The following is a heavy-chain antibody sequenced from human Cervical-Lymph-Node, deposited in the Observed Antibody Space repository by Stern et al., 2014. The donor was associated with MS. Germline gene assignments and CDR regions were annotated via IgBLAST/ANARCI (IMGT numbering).Heavy chain of an antibody. Sequence: VQLVESGPEVKKPGASVKVSCKASGFTFSNYGLSWVRQAPGQGLEWMGWISAYNGNIDLAQKFQGRLTMTTDTSTSTVYMELNSLRSDDTAEYYCMRDRGRVATTTGDFWGQGTLVTVTT. V-gene: IGHV1-18*01. D-gene: IGHD1-26*01. CDR3: MRDRGRVATTTGDF. CDR2: ISAYNGNI. CDR1: GFTFSNYG. J-gene: IGHJ4*02.